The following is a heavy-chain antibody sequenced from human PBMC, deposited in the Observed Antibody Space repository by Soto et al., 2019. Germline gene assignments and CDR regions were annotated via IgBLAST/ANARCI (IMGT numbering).Heavy chain of an antibody. CDR2: IRNSGGCT. CDR1: GFTFSSYA. Sequence: GALRRPGSAPGFTFSSYAMTWVRQASGKGLEWVSGIRNSGGCTYSADSVKGRFTISRDNSKNTLYLQMNSLRAEDTAVYYCEKPAVAGPAYYCFDYWGQGTLVTVYS. V-gene: IGHV3-23*01. CDR3: EKPAVAGPAYYCFDY. J-gene: IGHJ4*02. D-gene: IGHD6-19*01.